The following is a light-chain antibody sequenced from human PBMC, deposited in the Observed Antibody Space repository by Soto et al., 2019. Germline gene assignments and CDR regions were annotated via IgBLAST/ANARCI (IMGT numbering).Light chain of an antibody. CDR1: QSLLHTDGYVY. V-gene: IGKV2-28*01. CDR2: LGS. J-gene: IGKJ1*01. CDR3: MQARQTPRT. Sequence: DIVMTQSPLSLPVTPGEPVSISCRSSQSLLHTDGYVYLDWYLQKPGPSPQVLIYLGSNRASGVPDRFSGSGSGTDFTLKISRVEAEDVGLYYCMQARQTPRTFGQGTRVEIK.